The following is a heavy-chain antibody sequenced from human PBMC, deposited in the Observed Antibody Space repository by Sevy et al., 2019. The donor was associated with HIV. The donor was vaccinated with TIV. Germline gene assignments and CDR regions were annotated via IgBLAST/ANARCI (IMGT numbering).Heavy chain of an antibody. D-gene: IGHD7-27*01. J-gene: IGHJ4*02. CDR3: AREENRELGTIPLDS. CDR2: ISKSGSTT. CDR1: GFTFSHHN. V-gene: IGHV3-48*02. Sequence: GGSLRLSCAASGFTFSHHNMNWVRQAPGKGLEWISYISKSGSTTYFADSVRGRITICRDNAKNCLLLEMHSLTDEDTAVYYCAREENRELGTIPLDSWGRGIQVTVSS.